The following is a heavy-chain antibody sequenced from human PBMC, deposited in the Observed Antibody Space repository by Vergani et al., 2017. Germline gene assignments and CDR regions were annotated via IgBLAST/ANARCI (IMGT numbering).Heavy chain of an antibody. J-gene: IGHJ6*02. V-gene: IGHV3-21*01. CDR1: GFTFSSYS. CDR2: ISSSSSYI. D-gene: IGHD3-10*01. CDR3: ARGWYGSGSYHDYYYYGMDV. Sequence: EVQLVESGGGLVKPGGSLRLSCAASGFTFSSYSMNWVRQAPGKGLEWVSSISSSSSYIYYADSVKGRFTISRDNAKNSLYLQMNSLRAEDTAVYYCARGWYGSGSYHDYYYYGMDVWGQG.